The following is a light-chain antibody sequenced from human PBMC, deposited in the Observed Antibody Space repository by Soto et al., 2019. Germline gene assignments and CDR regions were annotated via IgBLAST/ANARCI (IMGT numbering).Light chain of an antibody. CDR1: QTVRNNY. J-gene: IGKJ5*01. CDR2: DAS. CDR3: QQRSNWPPIT. V-gene: IGKV3D-20*02. Sequence: EIVLTQARGTVVLSPWVRVSISCRTSQTVRNNYLAWYQQKPGQAPRLLIYDASSRATGIPDRFSGGGSGTDFTLTISSLEPEDFAVYYCQQRSNWPPITFGQGTRLEIK.